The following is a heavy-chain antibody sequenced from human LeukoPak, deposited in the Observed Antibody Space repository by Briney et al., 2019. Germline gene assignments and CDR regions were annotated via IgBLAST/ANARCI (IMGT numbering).Heavy chain of an antibody. J-gene: IGHJ4*02. CDR1: GGSISSSNYY. CDR3: ARRGTSWYYFDY. Sequence: SETLSLTCTVSGGSISSSNYYWGWIRQPPGKGLEWIGSIYYSGSTYYNPSLKSRVTISVDTSKNQFFLKLNSVTATDTAVYYCARRGTSWYYFDYWGLGTLVTVSS. V-gene: IGHV4-39*01. CDR2: IYYSGST.